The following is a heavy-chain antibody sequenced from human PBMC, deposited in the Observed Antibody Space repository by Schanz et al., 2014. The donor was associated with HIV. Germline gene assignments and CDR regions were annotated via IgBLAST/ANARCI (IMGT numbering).Heavy chain of an antibody. J-gene: IGHJ2*01. D-gene: IGHD3-3*01. CDR2: ISYDGSNK. V-gene: IGHV3-30-3*01. CDR1: GFTFDDHA. CDR3: STSGYYPPDL. Sequence: VRLVESGGGLVQPGRSLRLSCAASGFTFDDHAMHWVRQAPGKGLEWVAVISYDGSNKYYADSVKGRFTISRDNSKNTLYLQVNSLRAEDTAVYYCSTSGYYPPDLWGRGTLVTVSS.